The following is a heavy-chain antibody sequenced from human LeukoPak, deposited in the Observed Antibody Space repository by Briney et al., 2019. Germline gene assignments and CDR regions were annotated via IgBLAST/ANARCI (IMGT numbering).Heavy chain of an antibody. V-gene: IGHV3-53*01. Sequence: ETLSLTCAVYGGSFSGYYWSWIRQPPGKGLEWVSTLYSGGSAYYAHSVMGRFTISRDNSKHILYLQMNRLRADDSAVYFCARGSDYDDHHGPGGFDSWGQGTLVTVSS. CDR1: GGSFSGYY. J-gene: IGHJ4*02. CDR3: ARGSDYDDHHGPGGFDS. CDR2: LYSGGSA. D-gene: IGHD3-22*01.